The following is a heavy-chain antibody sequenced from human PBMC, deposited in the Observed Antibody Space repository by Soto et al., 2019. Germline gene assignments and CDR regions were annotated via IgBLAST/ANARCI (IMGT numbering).Heavy chain of an antibody. CDR3: AKDIEQQWLGGGGY. J-gene: IGHJ4*02. D-gene: IGHD6-19*01. CDR2: ISYDGSNK. Sequence: QVQLVESGGGVVQPGRSLRLSCAASGFTFSSYGMHWVRQAPGKGLEWVAVISYDGSNKYYADSVKGRFTISRDNSKNTLYLQMNSLRAEDTAVYYCAKDIEQQWLGGGGYWGQGTLVTVSS. V-gene: IGHV3-30*18. CDR1: GFTFSSYG.